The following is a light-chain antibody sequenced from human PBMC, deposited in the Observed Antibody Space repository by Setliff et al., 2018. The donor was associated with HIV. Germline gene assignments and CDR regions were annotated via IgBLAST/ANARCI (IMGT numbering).Light chain of an antibody. J-gene: IGLJ1*01. CDR2: DVS. CDR3: SSYTSSSTYV. CDR1: SGDVGGYNY. Sequence: SALAQPASVSGSPGQSITISCTGTSGDVGGYNYVSWYQQHPGKAPKFMIYDVSKRPSGVSNRFSGSKSGNTASLTISGLQAEDEADYYCSSYTSSSTYVFGTGTKVTV. V-gene: IGLV2-14*01.